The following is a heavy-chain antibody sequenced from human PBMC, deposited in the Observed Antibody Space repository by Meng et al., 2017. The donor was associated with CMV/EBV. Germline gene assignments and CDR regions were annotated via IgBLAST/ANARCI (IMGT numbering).Heavy chain of an antibody. V-gene: IGHV1-18*01. CDR3: ARESRTYYDILTGYTYYYGIDV. CDR1: GYTFTSYG. Sequence: ASVKVSCKASGYTFTSYGISWVRQAPGQGLEWMGWISAYNGNTNYAQKLQGRVTMTTDTSTSTAYMELKSLRSDDTAVYYCARESRTYYDILTGYTYYYGIDVWGQGTTVTVSS. D-gene: IGHD3-9*01. J-gene: IGHJ6*02. CDR2: ISAYNGNT.